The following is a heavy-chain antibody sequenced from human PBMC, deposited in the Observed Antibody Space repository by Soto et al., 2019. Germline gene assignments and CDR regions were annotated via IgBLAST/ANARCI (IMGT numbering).Heavy chain of an antibody. J-gene: IGHJ4*02. CDR2: IKQDGSEK. D-gene: IGHD3-16*02. CDR1: GFTFSSYW. Sequence: GSLRLSCAASGFTFSSYWMSWVRQAPGKGLEWVANIKQDGSEKYYVDSVKGRFTISRDNAKNSLYLQMNSLRAEDTALYYCAKGRITFGGVIVSDYFDYWGQGTLVTVSS. V-gene: IGHV3-7*03. CDR3: AKGRITFGGVIVSDYFDY.